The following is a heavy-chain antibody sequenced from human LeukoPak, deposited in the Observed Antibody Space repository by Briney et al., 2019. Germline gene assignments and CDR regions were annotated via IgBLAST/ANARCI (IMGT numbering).Heavy chain of an antibody. CDR1: GFTFSSYN. J-gene: IGHJ4*02. CDR2: ISSSSSYI. CDR3: ARDLVGGWSLDY. V-gene: IGHV3-21*01. Sequence: GGSLRLSCAASGFTFSSYNMNWVRQAPGKGLEWVSSISSSSSYIYYPYSVKGGFTISRDNAKNSLYLQMNSLRAEDTAVYYYARDLVGGWSLDYWGQGTLVTVSS. D-gene: IGHD6-19*01.